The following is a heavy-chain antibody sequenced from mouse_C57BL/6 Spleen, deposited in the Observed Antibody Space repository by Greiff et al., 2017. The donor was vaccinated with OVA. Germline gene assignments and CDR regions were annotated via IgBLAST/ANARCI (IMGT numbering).Heavy chain of an antibody. CDR1: GYTFTDYY. CDR2: IYPGSGST. V-gene: IGHV1-76*01. J-gene: IGHJ2*01. Sequence: QVQLQQSGAELVRPGASVKLSCKASGYTFTDYYINWVKQRPGQGLEWIARIYPGSGSTNYNEKFKSKATLTVDTSSSTAYMQLSSLTSEDSAVYYCARRRDSSYYFDYWGQGTTLTVSS. CDR3: ARRRDSSYYFDY.